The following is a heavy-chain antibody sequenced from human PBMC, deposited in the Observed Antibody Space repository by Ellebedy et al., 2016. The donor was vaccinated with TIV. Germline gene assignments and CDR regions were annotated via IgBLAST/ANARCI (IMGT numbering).Heavy chain of an antibody. J-gene: IGHJ4*02. Sequence: MPSETLSLTCTVSDGSISRYYWSWIRQPPGKGLEWIGYIYYNGSTNYNPSLKSRVTISVDTSKNQFSLRLSSVTAADTAVYHCARALGSGIFDYWGQGTLVTVSS. CDR2: IYYNGST. CDR3: ARALGSGIFDY. CDR1: DGSISRYY. V-gene: IGHV4-59*01. D-gene: IGHD3-10*02.